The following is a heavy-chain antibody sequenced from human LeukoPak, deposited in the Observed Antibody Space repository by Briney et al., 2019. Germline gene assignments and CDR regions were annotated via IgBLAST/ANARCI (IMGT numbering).Heavy chain of an antibody. CDR3: AREGECSGGSCYPNDAFDI. V-gene: IGHV4-59*01. Sequence: SETLSLTCTVSGGSISSYYWSWIRRPPGKGLEWIGYIYYSGSTNYNPSLKSRVTISVDTSKNQFSLKLSSVTAADTAVYYCAREGECSGGSCYPNDAFDIWGQGTMVTVSS. D-gene: IGHD2-15*01. CDR2: IYYSGST. J-gene: IGHJ3*02. CDR1: GGSISSYY.